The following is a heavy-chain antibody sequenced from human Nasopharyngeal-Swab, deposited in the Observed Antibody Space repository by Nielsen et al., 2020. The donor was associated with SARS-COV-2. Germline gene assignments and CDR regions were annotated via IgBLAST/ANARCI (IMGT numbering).Heavy chain of an antibody. CDR2: ISTSGST. CDR3: ARTSTGLYYYYCMDV. J-gene: IGHJ6*02. Sequence: SETLSLTCTVSGGSISSGSYYWSWIQQPAGKGLEWIGRISTSGSTNYNPSLKSRVTISVDTSKNQFSLKLSSVTAADTAVYYCARTSTGLYYYYCMDVWGQGTTVTVSS. CDR1: GGSISSGSYY. V-gene: IGHV4-61*02. D-gene: IGHD2-2*01.